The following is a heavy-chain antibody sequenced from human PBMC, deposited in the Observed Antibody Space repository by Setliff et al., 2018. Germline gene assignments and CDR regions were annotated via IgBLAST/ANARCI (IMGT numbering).Heavy chain of an antibody. D-gene: IGHD3-22*01. V-gene: IGHV1-69*05. CDR2: TIPMFGTT. CDR1: GGTFSSYG. CDR3: VREGVDSRSSTDYRYYMDV. Sequence: SVNVSCKASGGTFSSYGISWVRQAPGQGLEWMGGTIPMFGTTSYARQFQGRVTIITDESTSTAYMQLSSLGSEDTAVYYCVREGVDSRSSTDYRYYMDVWGKGTTVTVSS. J-gene: IGHJ6*03.